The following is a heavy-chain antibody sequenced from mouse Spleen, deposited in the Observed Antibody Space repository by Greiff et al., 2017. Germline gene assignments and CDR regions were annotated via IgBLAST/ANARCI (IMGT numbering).Heavy chain of an antibody. CDR2: INPGSGGT. Sequence: VKLMESGAELVRPGTSVKVSCKASGYAFTNYLIEWVKQRPGQGLEWIGVINPGSGGTNYNEKFKGKATLTADKSSSTAYMQLSSLTSEDSAVYFCARSTVVANGFAYWGQGTLVTVSA. J-gene: IGHJ3*01. CDR1: GYAFTNYL. D-gene: IGHD1-1*01. CDR3: ARSTVVANGFAY. V-gene: IGHV1-54*01.